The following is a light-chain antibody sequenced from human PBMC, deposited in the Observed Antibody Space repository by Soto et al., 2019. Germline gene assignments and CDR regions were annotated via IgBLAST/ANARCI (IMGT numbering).Light chain of an antibody. CDR1: SSDVGGYNY. V-gene: IGLV2-8*01. Sequence: QSVLTQPPSASESPGQSVTISCTGTSSDVGGYNYVSWYQQHPGKAPKLMIYEVFKRPSGVPDRFSGSKSGNTASLTVSGLQAEDEADYYCSSYAGTNNYVFGTGTKATVL. CDR2: EVF. CDR3: SSYAGTNNYV. J-gene: IGLJ1*01.